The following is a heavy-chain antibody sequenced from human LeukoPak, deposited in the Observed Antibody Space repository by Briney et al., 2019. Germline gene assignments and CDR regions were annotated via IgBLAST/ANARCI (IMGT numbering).Heavy chain of an antibody. V-gene: IGHV4-59*11. CDR3: ARVLQNYYYLDV. CDR2: IFDSEST. D-gene: IGHD3-3*01. J-gene: IGHJ6*03. CDR1: GGSISSHY. Sequence: SETLSLTCTVSGGSISSHYWSWGREPPGEGLEWIGNIFDSESTHYNSSLKSRVTISVDTSKNQFSLRLSSVTAADTAVYYSARVLQNYYYLDVWGKGTTVTVSS.